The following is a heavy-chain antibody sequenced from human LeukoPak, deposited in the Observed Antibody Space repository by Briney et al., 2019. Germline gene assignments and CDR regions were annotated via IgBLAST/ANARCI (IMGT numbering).Heavy chain of an antibody. D-gene: IGHD3-3*01. CDR1: GGSISGSSNYY. CDR3: ARLTIYGVVMRGY. CDR2: IYYSGST. J-gene: IGHJ4*02. V-gene: IGHV4-39*01. Sequence: PSETLSLTCTVSGGSISGSSNYYWGWIRQPPGKGLEWIGTIYYSGSTYCNPSLKSRVTISVDTSKNQFSLKLSSVTAADTAVYYCARLTIYGVVMRGYWGQGTLVTVSS.